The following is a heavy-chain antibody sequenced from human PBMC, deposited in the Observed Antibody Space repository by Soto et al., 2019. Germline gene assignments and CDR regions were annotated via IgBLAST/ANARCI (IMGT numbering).Heavy chain of an antibody. CDR1: GFTFSSYG. CDR3: AKDPNNGYSYDRGFDY. J-gene: IGHJ4*02. V-gene: IGHV3-30*18. Sequence: PGGSLRLSCAASGFTFSSYGMHWVRQAPGKGLEWVAVISYDGSNKYYADSVKGRFTISRDNSKNTLYLQMNSLRAEDTAVYYCAKDPNNGYSYDRGFDYWGQGTLVTVSS. CDR2: ISYDGSNK. D-gene: IGHD5-18*01.